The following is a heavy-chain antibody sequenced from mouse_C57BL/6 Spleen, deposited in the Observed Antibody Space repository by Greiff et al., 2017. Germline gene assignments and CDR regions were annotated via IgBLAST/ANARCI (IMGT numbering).Heavy chain of an antibody. CDR3: ATHYGSSYWYFDV. CDR1: GYTFTGYW. V-gene: IGHV1-9*01. Sequence: QVQLQQSGAELMKPGASVKLSCKATGYTFTGYWIEWVKQRPGHGLEWIGEILPGSGSTNYNEKFKGKATFTADTSSNPAYMQLSSLTTEDSAIYYCATHYGSSYWYFDVWGTGTTVTVSS. CDR2: ILPGSGST. J-gene: IGHJ1*03. D-gene: IGHD1-1*01.